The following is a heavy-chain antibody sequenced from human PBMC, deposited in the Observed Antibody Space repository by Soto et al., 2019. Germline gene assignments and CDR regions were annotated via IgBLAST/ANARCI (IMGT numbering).Heavy chain of an antibody. Sequence: ASVKVSCKICNYRFSDFYVDWVRRAPGQGFEWLGWILSKSSTKTYAEAFQGRVTMTTDKSVNMFYLEVATLRSDDTAVYYCAGRRRDPGTFDALEVWGQGTTGTVSS. CDR1: NYRFSDFY. V-gene: IGHV1-2*02. CDR2: ILSKSSTK. J-gene: IGHJ6*02. D-gene: IGHD3-9*01. CDR3: AGRRRDPGTFDALEV.